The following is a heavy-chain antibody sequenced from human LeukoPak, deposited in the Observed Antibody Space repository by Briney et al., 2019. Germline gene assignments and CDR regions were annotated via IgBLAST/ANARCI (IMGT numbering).Heavy chain of an antibody. CDR3: AREGGYNWKKFDY. CDR2: INHSGST. J-gene: IGHJ4*02. D-gene: IGHD1-1*01. Sequence: SETLSLTCAVYGGSFSGYYWSWIRQPPGKGLEWIGEINHSGSTNYNPSLKSRVTISVDTSKNQFSLKLSSVTAADTAVYYCAREGGYNWKKFDYWGQGTLVTVSS. CDR1: GGSFSGYY. V-gene: IGHV4-34*01.